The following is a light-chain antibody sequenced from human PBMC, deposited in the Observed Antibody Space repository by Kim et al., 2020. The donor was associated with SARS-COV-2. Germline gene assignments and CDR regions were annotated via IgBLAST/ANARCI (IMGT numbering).Light chain of an antibody. CDR2: RAS. CDR3: QQSYSTPYT. V-gene: IGKV1-39*01. CDR1: QSISNY. Sequence: DIQMTQSPSSLSAFVGDRVTLTCRTSQSISNYLNWYQKKPGKAPNLLIYRASSLQSGVPSRFSGSGSGTDFTLVISSLQPEDFATYYCQQSYSTPYTFGQGTKLEI. J-gene: IGKJ2*01.